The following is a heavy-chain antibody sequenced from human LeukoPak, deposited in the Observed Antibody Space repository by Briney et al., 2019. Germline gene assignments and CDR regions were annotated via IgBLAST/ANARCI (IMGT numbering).Heavy chain of an antibody. D-gene: IGHD6-13*01. CDR2: IKQDGSEK. J-gene: IGHJ4*02. CDR1: GFTFSTYW. V-gene: IGHV3-7*01. CDR3: TREAAAGIDY. Sequence: GGSLRLSCAASGFTFSTYWMSWVRQAPGRGLEWVANIKQDGSEKYYLDSVKGRFTISRDNAKNSPYLQMNSLRAEDTAVYFCTREAAAGIDYWGQGTLVTVSS.